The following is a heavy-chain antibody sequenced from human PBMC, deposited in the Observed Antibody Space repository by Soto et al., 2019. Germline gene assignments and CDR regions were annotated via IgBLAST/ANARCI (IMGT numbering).Heavy chain of an antibody. CDR2: ISYDGSNK. Sequence: LRLSCAASGFTFSSYAMHWVRQAPGKGLEWVAVISYDGSNKYYADSVKGRFTISRDNSKNTLYLQMNSLRAEDTAVYYCARGDCSSTSCYFAFPRAFYGMDVWGQGTTVTVSS. CDR3: ARGDCSSTSCYFAFPRAFYGMDV. CDR1: GFTFSSYA. V-gene: IGHV3-30-3*01. D-gene: IGHD2-2*01. J-gene: IGHJ6*02.